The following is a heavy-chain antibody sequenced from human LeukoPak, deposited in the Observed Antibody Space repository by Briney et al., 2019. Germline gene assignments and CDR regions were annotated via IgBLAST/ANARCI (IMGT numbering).Heavy chain of an antibody. CDR2: IIPIFGTT. V-gene: IGHV1-69*13. CDR3: ARELPPDDIMDY. J-gene: IGHJ4*02. CDR1: GGTFTSYA. D-gene: IGHD3-9*01. Sequence: SVNVSCKASGGTFTSYAISWVRQAPGQGLEWMGGIIPIFGTTNNAQKFQGRVTITADESTSTAYMELSSLRSEDTAVYYCARELPPDDIMDYWGQGTLVTVSS.